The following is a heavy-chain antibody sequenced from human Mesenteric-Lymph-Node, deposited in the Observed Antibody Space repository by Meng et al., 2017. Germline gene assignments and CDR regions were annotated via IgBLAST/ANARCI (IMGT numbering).Heavy chain of an antibody. CDR1: GFTFSSYW. CDR3: ARVPYYYDSYLGY. J-gene: IGHJ4*02. D-gene: IGHD3-22*01. CDR2: IDSDGSST. Sequence: GESLKISCAASGFTFSSYWMHWVRQAPGKGLVWVSRIDSDGSSTSYADSVKGRFTISRDNAKNTLYLQMNSLRAEDTAVYYCARVPYYYDSYLGYWGQGTLVTVSS. V-gene: IGHV3-74*01.